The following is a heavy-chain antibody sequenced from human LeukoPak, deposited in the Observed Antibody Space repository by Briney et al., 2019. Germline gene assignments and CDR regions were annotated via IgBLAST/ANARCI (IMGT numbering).Heavy chain of an antibody. CDR3: AKVGGLAVAGTFPEYFQH. CDR1: GFSFSNNW. Sequence: PGGSLRLSCGASGFSFSNNWMHWVRKAPGKGLVWVSHIDSDGSSTNYADSVKGRFTISRDNAKNTLYLQMNSLRAEDTAVYYCAKVGGLAVAGTFPEYFQHWGQGTLVTVSS. CDR2: IDSDGSST. J-gene: IGHJ1*01. V-gene: IGHV3-74*01. D-gene: IGHD6-19*01.